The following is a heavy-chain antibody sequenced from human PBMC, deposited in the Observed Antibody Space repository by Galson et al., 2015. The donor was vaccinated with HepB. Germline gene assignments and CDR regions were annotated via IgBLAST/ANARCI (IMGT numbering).Heavy chain of an antibody. J-gene: IGHJ4*02. Sequence: SLRLSCAASGFTFSSYAMSWVRQAPGKGLEWVSAISGSGGSTYYADSVKGRFTISRDNSKNTLYLQMNSLRAEDTAVYYCAKRSGFGELLYYFDYWGQGTLVTVSS. CDR1: GFTFSSYA. CDR2: ISGSGGST. V-gene: IGHV3-23*01. D-gene: IGHD3-10*01. CDR3: AKRSGFGELLYYFDY.